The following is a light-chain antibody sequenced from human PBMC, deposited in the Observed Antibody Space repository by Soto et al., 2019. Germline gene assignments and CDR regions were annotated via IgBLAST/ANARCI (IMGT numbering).Light chain of an antibody. V-gene: IGKV1-39*01. CDR2: AAS. Sequence: DIQMTQSPSSLSASVGDRVTMTCRASETISTFLNWYQHKPGKAPKLLIYAASRLQSGVPSRFSGSGSGTDFTLTITGLQPEDFASYYCQQSYSTSPITFGQGTRLE. J-gene: IGKJ5*01. CDR3: QQSYSTSPIT. CDR1: ETISTF.